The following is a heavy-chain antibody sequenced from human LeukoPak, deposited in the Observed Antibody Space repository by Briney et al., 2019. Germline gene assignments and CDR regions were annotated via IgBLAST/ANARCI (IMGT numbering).Heavy chain of an antibody. CDR1: GYSFPIYW. J-gene: IGHJ4*02. CDR3: ARRSTYGSGTNYLFDY. CDR2: IYPGDSDT. V-gene: IGHV5-51*01. Sequence: GESLKISFKGSGYSFPIYWIGWVRQMPGKGLDWMGIIYPGDSDTRHSPSFQGQITISADKSISTAYLQWSSLKASDTAMYYCARRSTYGSGTNYLFDYWGQGTLVTVSS. D-gene: IGHD3-10*01.